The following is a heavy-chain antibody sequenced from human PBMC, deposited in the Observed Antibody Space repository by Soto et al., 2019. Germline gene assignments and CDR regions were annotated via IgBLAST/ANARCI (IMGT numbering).Heavy chain of an antibody. J-gene: IGHJ6*02. CDR1: GFTFSSYG. V-gene: IGHV3-30*18. CDR2: ISYDGSNK. Sequence: QVQLVESGGGVVQPGRSLRLSCAASGFTFSSYGMHWVRQAPGKGLEWVAVISYDGSNKYYADSVKGRFTISRANSKNTLSLQMNSLRAEDTAVYYCAKGADCTNGVCSTWRYYYYGMDVWGQGTTVTVSS. CDR3: AKGADCTNGVCSTWRYYYYGMDV. D-gene: IGHD2-8*01.